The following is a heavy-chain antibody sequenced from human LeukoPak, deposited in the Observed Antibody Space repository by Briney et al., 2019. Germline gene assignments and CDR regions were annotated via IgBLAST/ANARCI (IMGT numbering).Heavy chain of an antibody. J-gene: IGHJ4*02. D-gene: IGHD1-1*01. CDR1: GYTFTGYY. Sequence: ASVKVSCKASGYTFTGYYMHLVRQALSQGLKWMGWISAYNGNTNYAQKLQGRVTMTTDTSTSTAYMELRSLRSDDTAVYYCARGYNWNDEGYWGQGTLVTVSS. CDR3: ARGYNWNDEGY. V-gene: IGHV1-18*04. CDR2: ISAYNGNT.